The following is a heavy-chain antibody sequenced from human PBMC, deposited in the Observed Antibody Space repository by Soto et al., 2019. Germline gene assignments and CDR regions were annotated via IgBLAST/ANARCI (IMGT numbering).Heavy chain of an antibody. CDR2: IYPGDSDT. D-gene: IGHD2-8*01. V-gene: IGHV5-51*01. CDR3: ARQGSNGAYYYYGMDV. CDR1: GYRFSNYL. Sequence: GESLKISCKGSGYRFSNYLIAWVRQMPGKGLGWMGIIYPGDSDTRYSPSFQGQVTMSVDKSNSTAYLHWSSLKASDTAMYFCARQGSNGAYYYYGMDVWGQGTTVTVSS. J-gene: IGHJ6*02.